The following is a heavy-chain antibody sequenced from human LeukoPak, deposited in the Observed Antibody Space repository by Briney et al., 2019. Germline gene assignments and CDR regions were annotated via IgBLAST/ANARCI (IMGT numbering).Heavy chain of an antibody. D-gene: IGHD2-2*01. CDR1: GGSSSGYF. Sequence: SETLSLTCAVYGGSSSGYFWSWIRQPPGKGLEWIGEINHSGSTNYNPSLKSRVTISVDTSKNQFSLKVSSVTAADTAVYYCARGGCSSTSCYYDYWGQGTLVTVSS. CDR3: ARGGCSSTSCYYDY. J-gene: IGHJ4*02. V-gene: IGHV4-34*01. CDR2: INHSGST.